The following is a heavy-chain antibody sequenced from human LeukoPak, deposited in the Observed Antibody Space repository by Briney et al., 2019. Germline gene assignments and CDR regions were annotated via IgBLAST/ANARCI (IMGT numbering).Heavy chain of an antibody. D-gene: IGHD4-11*01. CDR1: GYTFTSYG. CDR2: ISAYNGNT. J-gene: IGHJ5*02. CDR3: ARLRSPQYSNWFDP. V-gene: IGHV1-18*01. Sequence: ASVKVSCKASGYTFTSYGISWVRQAPGQGLEWMGWISAYNGNTNYAQKLQGRVTMTTDTSTSTAYMELRSLRSDDTAVYYCARLRSPQYSNWFDPWGQGTLVTVSS.